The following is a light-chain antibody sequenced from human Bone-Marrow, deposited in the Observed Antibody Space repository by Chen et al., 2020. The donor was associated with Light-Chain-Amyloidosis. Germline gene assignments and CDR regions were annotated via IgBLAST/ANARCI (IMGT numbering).Light chain of an antibody. V-gene: IGLV3-21*02. J-gene: IGLJ3*02. CDR3: QVWDRSSDRPV. CDR2: DDS. CDR1: NIGSTS. Sequence: SYVLTQPSSVSVAPGQTATIACGGNNIGSTSVHWYQQTPGQAPLLVVYDDSDRPSGIPERLSGSHSGSTATLTISRVEAGDEGDYYCQVWDRSSDRPVFGGGTKLTVL.